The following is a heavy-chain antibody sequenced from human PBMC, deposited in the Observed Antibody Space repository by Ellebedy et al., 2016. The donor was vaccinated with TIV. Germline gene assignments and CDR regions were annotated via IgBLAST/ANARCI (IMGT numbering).Heavy chain of an antibody. CDR2: IKEDGGEK. CDR1: GFTFRNYW. Sequence: GESLKISCAASGFTFRNYWMSWVRQAPGKGLEWVANIKEDGGEKYYVDSVKGRFTTSRDNARNSLYLQMNSLRADDTAVYYCVRDDYSGSSPFDYWGQGTLVTVSS. D-gene: IGHD1-26*01. V-gene: IGHV3-7*03. J-gene: IGHJ4*02. CDR3: VRDDYSGSSPFDY.